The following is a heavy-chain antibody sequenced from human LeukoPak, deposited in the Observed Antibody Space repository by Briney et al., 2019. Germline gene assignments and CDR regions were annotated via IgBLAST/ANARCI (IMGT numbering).Heavy chain of an antibody. D-gene: IGHD1-26*01. J-gene: IGHJ4*02. Sequence: ASVKVSCKASGGTFSSYAISWLRQAPGQGLEWMGGIIPIFGTANYAQKFQGRVTITTDESTSTAYMELSSLRSEDTAVYYCARAGRGSYLRGSLNYWGQGTLVTVSS. CDR3: ARAGRGSYLRGSLNY. CDR2: IIPIFGTA. CDR1: GGTFSSYA. V-gene: IGHV1-69*05.